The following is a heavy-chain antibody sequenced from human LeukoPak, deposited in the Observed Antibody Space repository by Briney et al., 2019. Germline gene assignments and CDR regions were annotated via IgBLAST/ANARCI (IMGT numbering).Heavy chain of an antibody. CDR2: IIPIFGTA. V-gene: IGHV1-69*05. CDR1: GGTFSSYA. CDR3: AAEDSGSYLSYFDY. D-gene: IGHD1-26*01. J-gene: IGHJ4*02. Sequence: SVKLSCKASGGTFSSYAISWVRQPPGQGLEWMGGIIPIFGTANYAQKFQGRVTITTDESTSTAYMELSSLRSEDTAVYYCAAEDSGSYLSYFDYWGQGTLVTVSS.